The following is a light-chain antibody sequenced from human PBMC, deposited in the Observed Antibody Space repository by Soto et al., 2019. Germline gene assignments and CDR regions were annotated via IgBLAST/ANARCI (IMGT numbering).Light chain of an antibody. CDR2: KAS. J-gene: IGKJ1*01. Sequence: DIQMTQSPSTLSASVGDRVTITCRASQSISSWLAWYQQKPGKAPKLLIYKASSLESGVPSRFSGSGSGTEFTFTISSLQPDDFATYFCLQYNSYPRTFGQGTKVEIK. CDR1: QSISSW. CDR3: LQYNSYPRT. V-gene: IGKV1-5*03.